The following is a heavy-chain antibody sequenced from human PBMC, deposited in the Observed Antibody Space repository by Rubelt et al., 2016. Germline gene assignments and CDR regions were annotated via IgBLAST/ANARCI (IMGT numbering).Heavy chain of an antibody. Sequence: EVQVLESGGGLVQSGGSLRLSCAASGFTFSSYYMAWVRQAPGKGLQWVSSISNSGDAIHSSDSVKRRVPISRDNTKNMFDLKRNSLGAEETALDYWARGASNCIVGGIGLAYWGQGTLVSVSS. CDR3: ARGASNCIVGGIGLAY. CDR2: ISNSGDAI. J-gene: IGHJ4*02. CDR1: GFTFSSYY. D-gene: IGHD1-26*01. V-gene: IGHV3-23*01.